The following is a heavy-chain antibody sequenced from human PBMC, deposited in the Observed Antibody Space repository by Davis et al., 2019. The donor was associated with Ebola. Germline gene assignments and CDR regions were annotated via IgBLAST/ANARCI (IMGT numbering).Heavy chain of an antibody. V-gene: IGHV3-7*01. J-gene: IGHJ4*02. Sequence: PGGSLRLSCEGSGFTFSDYWLSWVRQAPGKRLEWVANIRPDENEQYSLDSVRGRFTISRNNARNSLFLQMNNLKVEDTAVYYCARDLGPIVWCNYFDYWGQGTLVTVSS. CDR2: IRPDENEQ. D-gene: IGHD3-9*01. CDR3: ARDLGPIVWCNYFDY. CDR1: GFTFSDYW.